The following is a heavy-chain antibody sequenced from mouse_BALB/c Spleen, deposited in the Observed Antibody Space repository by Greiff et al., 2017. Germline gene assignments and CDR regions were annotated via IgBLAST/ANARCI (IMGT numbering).Heavy chain of an antibody. D-gene: IGHD2-2*01. V-gene: IGHV1-5*01. J-gene: IGHJ2*01. Sequence: EVQLQQSGTVLARPGASVKMSCKASGYTFTSYWLHWVKQRPGQGLEWIGAIYPGNSDTSYNQKFKGKAKLTAVTSTSTAYMERSSLTNEDSAVYYCTSYYGYDGYYFDDWGQGTTLTVSS. CDR1: GYTFTSYW. CDR3: TSYYGYDGYYFDD. CDR2: IYPGNSDT.